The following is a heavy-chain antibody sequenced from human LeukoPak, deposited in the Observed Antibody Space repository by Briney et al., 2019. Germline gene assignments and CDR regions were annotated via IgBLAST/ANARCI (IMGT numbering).Heavy chain of an antibody. D-gene: IGHD3-22*01. CDR2: ISAYNGNT. CDR1: GYTFTSYG. V-gene: IGHV1-18*01. J-gene: IGHJ5*02. CDR3: ARGGTWYYDSSGLNWFDP. Sequence: ASVKVSCKASGYTFTSYGISWVRHAPGQGLEWRGWISAYNGNTNYAQKLQGRVTMTTDTSTSTAYMELRSLRSDDTAVYYCARGGTWYYDSSGLNWFDPWGQGTLVTVSS.